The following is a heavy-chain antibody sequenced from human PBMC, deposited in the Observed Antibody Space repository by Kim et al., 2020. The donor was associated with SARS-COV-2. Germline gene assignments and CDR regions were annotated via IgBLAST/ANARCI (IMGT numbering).Heavy chain of an antibody. V-gene: IGHV4-31*03. Sequence: SETLSLTCTVSGGSISSGGYYWSWIRQHPGKGLEWIGYIYYSGSTYYNPSLKSRVTISVDTSKNQFSLKLSSMTAADTAVYYCARAREYGQQLVSVSFDYWGQGTLVTVSS. CDR2: IYYSGST. J-gene: IGHJ4*02. CDR1: GGSISSGGYY. CDR3: ARAREYGQQLVSVSFDY. D-gene: IGHD6-13*01.